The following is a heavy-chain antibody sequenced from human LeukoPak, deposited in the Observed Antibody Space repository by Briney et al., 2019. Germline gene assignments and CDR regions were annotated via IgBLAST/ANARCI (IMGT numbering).Heavy chain of an antibody. CDR1: GGSISSGGYY. CDR2: IYHSGST. Sequence: SETLSLTCTVSGGSISSGGYYWSWIRQPPGKGLEWIGYIYHSGSTYYNPSLKSRVTISVDRSKNQFSLKLSSVTAADTAVYYCARHFRERSPNFDYWGQGTLVIVSS. V-gene: IGHV4-30-2*01. D-gene: IGHD1-1*01. J-gene: IGHJ4*02. CDR3: ARHFRERSPNFDY.